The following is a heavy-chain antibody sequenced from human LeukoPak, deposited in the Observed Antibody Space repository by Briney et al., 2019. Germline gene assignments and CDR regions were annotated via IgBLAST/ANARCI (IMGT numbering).Heavy chain of an antibody. CDR1: GFTFSSYW. Sequence: GGSLRLSCAASGFTFSSYWMNWARQAPGKGLEWVAVISLDGSNKYYADSVKGRFTISRDNSKDTLYLQMKSLRAEDTAVYYCAKDLSRFYYYGVDVWGQGTTVTVSS. J-gene: IGHJ6*02. V-gene: IGHV3-30*18. CDR3: AKDLSRFYYYGVDV. CDR2: ISLDGSNK.